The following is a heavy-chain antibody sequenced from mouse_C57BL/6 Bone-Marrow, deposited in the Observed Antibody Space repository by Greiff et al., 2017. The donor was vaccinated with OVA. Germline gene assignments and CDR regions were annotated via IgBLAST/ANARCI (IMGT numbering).Heavy chain of an antibody. CDR1: GYTFPSYW. D-gene: IGHD2-10*02. Sequence: QVQLQQPGAELVRPGTSVKLSCKASGYTFPSYWMHWVKQRPGQGLEWIGVIDPSDSYTNYNQKFKGKATLTVDTSSSTAYMQLSSLTSEDSAVYYCARSGWYGYWGQGTTLTVSS. J-gene: IGHJ2*01. V-gene: IGHV1-59*01. CDR3: ARSGWYGY. CDR2: IDPSDSYT.